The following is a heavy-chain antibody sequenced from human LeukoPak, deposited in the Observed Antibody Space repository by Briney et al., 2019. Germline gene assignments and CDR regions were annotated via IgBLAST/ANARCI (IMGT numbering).Heavy chain of an antibody. Sequence: SETLSLTCAVYGGSFSGYYWSWIRQPPAKGLEWIGEINHSGSTNYNPSLKSRVTISVDTSKNQFSLKLSSVTAADTAVYYCARGLTSYGSGSTFDYWGQGTLVTVSS. D-gene: IGHD3-10*01. CDR3: ARGLTSYGSGSTFDY. CDR1: GGSFSGYY. J-gene: IGHJ4*02. V-gene: IGHV4-34*01. CDR2: INHSGST.